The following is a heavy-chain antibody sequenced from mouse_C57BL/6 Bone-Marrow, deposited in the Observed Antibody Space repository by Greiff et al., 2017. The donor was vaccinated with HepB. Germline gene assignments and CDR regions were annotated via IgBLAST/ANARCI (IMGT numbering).Heavy chain of an antibody. Sequence: EVKVAESGGGLVQPGESLKLSCESNEYEFPSHDMSWVRKTPEKRLELVAAINSDGGSTYYPDTMERRFIISRDNTKKTLSLQMSSLRSEDTALYYCARVYDGYWYFDVWGTGTTVTVSS. CDR3: ARVYDGYWYFDV. CDR2: INSDGGST. CDR1: EYEFPSHD. V-gene: IGHV5-2*01. D-gene: IGHD2-3*01. J-gene: IGHJ1*03.